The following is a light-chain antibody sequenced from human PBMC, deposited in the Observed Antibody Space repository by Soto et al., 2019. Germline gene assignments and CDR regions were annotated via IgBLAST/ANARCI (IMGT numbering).Light chain of an antibody. Sequence: EIVLTQSPGTLPLSPGERATLSCRASQSVSSSYVAWYQQKPGQAPRLLIYGASSRATGIPARFGGSGSGTEFTLTISSLQPEDVAAYYCQKYNSAPLTFGGGTKVDI. V-gene: IGKV3-20*01. CDR1: QSVSSSY. J-gene: IGKJ4*01. CDR2: GAS. CDR3: QKYNSAPLT.